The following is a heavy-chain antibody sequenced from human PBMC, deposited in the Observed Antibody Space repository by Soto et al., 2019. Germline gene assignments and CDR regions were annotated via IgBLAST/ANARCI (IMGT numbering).Heavy chain of an antibody. J-gene: IGHJ3*01. D-gene: IGHD2-21*02. CDR1: GGTFSSYA. Sequence: SVKVSCKASGGTFSSYAISWVRQAPGQGLEWMGGIIPIFDTADFAQKFQGRLIMTRDTSTRTLYMEFNSLRFEDTAVYYCASDNGSDPRAFHLWGQGTMVTVSS. V-gene: IGHV1-69*05. CDR2: IIPIFDTA. CDR3: ASDNGSDPRAFHL.